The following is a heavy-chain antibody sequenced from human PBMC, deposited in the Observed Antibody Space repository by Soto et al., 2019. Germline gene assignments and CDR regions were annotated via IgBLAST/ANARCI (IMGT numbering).Heavy chain of an antibody. CDR2: ISSSSSTI. V-gene: IGHV3-48*02. J-gene: IGHJ6*02. CDR1: GFTFSSYS. CDR3: ARTQVVPAAITSPGGGYYYYGMDV. Sequence: GGSLRLSGAASGFTFSSYSMNWVRQAPGKGLEWVSYISSSSSTIYYADSVKGRFTISRDNAKNSLYLQMNSLRDEDTAVYYCARTQVVPAAITSPGGGYYYYGMDVWGQGTTVTVSS. D-gene: IGHD2-2*01.